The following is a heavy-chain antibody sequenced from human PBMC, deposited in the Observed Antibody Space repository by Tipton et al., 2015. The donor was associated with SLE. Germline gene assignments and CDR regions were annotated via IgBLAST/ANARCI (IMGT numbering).Heavy chain of an antibody. J-gene: IGHJ6*02. Sequence: TLSLTCAVYGGSFSGHYWSWIRQPPGKGLEWIGYIYYSGSTNYNPSLKSRVTISVDTSKNQFSLKLSSVTAADTAVYYCARDFGMGFRELLAMDVWGQGTTVTVSS. CDR2: IYYSGST. V-gene: IGHV4-59*11. CDR3: ARDFGMGFRELLAMDV. D-gene: IGHD3-10*01. CDR1: GGSFSGHY.